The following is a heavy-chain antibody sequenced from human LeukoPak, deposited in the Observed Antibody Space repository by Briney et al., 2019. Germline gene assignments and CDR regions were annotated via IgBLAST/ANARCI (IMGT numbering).Heavy chain of an antibody. CDR3: ATLRSPYSSSSIFDY. V-gene: IGHV4-39*01. CDR2: IYYSGST. Sequence: PSETLSLTCTVSGGSISSSSYYWGWIRQPPGKGLEWIGSIYYSGSTYYNPSLKSRVTISVDTSKNQFSLKLSSVTAADTAVYYCATLRSPYSSSSIFDYWGQGTLVTVSS. J-gene: IGHJ4*02. D-gene: IGHD6-6*01. CDR1: GGSISSSSYY.